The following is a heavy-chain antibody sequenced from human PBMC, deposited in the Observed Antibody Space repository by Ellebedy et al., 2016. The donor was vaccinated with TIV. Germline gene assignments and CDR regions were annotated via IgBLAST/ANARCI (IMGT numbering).Heavy chain of an antibody. D-gene: IGHD3-10*01. Sequence: SQTLSLTCXVYGGSFSGYYWTWIRQSPRKGLEWIAEINASGTTNYNPSLKSRVTISIETTNNQVSLSLTSVTAADTAVYFCARGRYYYGAGSSNWFDPWGQGTLVAVSS. V-gene: IGHV4-34*01. CDR1: GGSFSGYY. CDR3: ARGRYYYGAGSSNWFDP. CDR2: INASGTT. J-gene: IGHJ5*02.